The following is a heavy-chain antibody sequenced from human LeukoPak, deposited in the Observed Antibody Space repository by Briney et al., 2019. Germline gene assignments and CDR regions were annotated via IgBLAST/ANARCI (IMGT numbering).Heavy chain of an antibody. J-gene: IGHJ4*02. D-gene: IGHD5-12*01. CDR3: ARGRGYSGFDTDY. Sequence: GGSLRLSCAASGFTFSRNSMNWVRQAPGKGLEWVSSISSSSSYIHYADSVEGRFTISRDNAKNSLYLQISSLRAEDTAVYYCARGRGYSGFDTDYWGKGTLVTVSS. CDR2: ISSSSSYI. CDR1: GFTFSRNS. V-gene: IGHV3-21*01.